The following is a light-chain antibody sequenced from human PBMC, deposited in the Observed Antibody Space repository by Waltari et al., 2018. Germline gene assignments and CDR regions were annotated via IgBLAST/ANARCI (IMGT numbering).Light chain of an antibody. CDR2: GAS. CDR1: QSVSSN. V-gene: IGKV3-15*01. Sequence: EIVMTQSPATLSVSPGERATLSCRASQSVSSNLACYQQKPGQPPRLLIYGASTRATGIPARCSGSGSGTEFTLTISSLQSEDFAVYYCQQYNNWPLYTFGQGTKLEIK. CDR3: QQYNNWPLYT. J-gene: IGKJ2*01.